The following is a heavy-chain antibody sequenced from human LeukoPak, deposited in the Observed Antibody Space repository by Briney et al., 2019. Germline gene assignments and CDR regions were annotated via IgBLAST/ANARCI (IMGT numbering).Heavy chain of an antibody. Sequence: ASVKVPCKASGYTFTSYYMHWVRQAPGQGLEWMGIINPSGGSTSYAQKFQGRVTMTRDTSTSTVYMELSSLRSEDTAVYYCALFCSVRSSTSCPDYWGQGTLVTVSS. J-gene: IGHJ4*02. D-gene: IGHD2-2*01. CDR3: ALFCSVRSSTSCPDY. CDR1: GYTFTSYY. V-gene: IGHV1-46*01. CDR2: INPSGGST.